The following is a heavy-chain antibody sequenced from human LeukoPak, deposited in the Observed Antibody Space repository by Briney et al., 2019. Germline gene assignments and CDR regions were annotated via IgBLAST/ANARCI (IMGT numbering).Heavy chain of an antibody. CDR1: GFTFSSSW. CDR2: ITRDGSST. CDR3: ARDPGYESWSPFWGGMDV. V-gene: IGHV3-74*01. Sequence: PGGSLRLSCAASGFTFSSSWMHWVRQAPGKGLVWVSRITRDGSSTTYADSVKGRFTTSRDNAKKTLYLQMDSLRDDDTAVYYCARDPGYESWSPFWGGMDVWGSGTTVIVSS. D-gene: IGHD3-16*01. J-gene: IGHJ6*04.